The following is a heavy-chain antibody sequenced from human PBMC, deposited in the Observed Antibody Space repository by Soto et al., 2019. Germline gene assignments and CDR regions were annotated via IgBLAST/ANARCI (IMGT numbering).Heavy chain of an antibody. D-gene: IGHD2-2*01. Sequence: PSETLSLTCTVSGGSISSGDYYWSWIRQPPGKGLEWIGYIYYSGSTYYNPSLKSRVTISVDTSKNQFSLKLSSVTAADTAVYYCARGAVVVPAAMPYNWFDTWGQGTLVTVSS. V-gene: IGHV4-30-4*01. CDR1: GGSISSGDYY. J-gene: IGHJ5*02. CDR2: IYYSGST. CDR3: ARGAVVVPAAMPYNWFDT.